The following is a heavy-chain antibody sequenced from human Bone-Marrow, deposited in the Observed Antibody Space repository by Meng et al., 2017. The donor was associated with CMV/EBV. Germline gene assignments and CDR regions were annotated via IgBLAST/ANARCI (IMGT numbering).Heavy chain of an antibody. CDR2: MNPKSGNT. CDR3: ARFASGSSTN. Sequence: CRTCGDSFTSDGVHWVRQAAGDGREWMGWMNPKSGNTGYLQKFQDRVTMTRNTSISTAYMELSSLTSEDTAIYYCARFASGSSTNWGQGTLVTVSS. D-gene: IGHD3-10*01. V-gene: IGHV1-8*01. CDR1: GDSFTSDG. J-gene: IGHJ4*02.